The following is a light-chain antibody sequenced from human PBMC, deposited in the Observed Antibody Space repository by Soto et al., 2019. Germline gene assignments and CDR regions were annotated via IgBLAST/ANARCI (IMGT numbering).Light chain of an antibody. Sequence: QSVLTQPPSVSGAPGQRVTISCTGSSSNIGADYDVHWYQQRPGTAPKLLIFGNNNRPSGVPDRFSGSKSGTSASLAITGLQAEDEGDYYCSSYTSSSTLDVVFGGGTKVTVL. CDR1: SSNIGADYD. J-gene: IGLJ2*01. V-gene: IGLV1-40*01. CDR2: GNN. CDR3: SSYTSSSTLDVV.